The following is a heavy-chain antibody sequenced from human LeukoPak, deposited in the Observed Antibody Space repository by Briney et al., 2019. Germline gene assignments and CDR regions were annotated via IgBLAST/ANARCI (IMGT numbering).Heavy chain of an antibody. Sequence: GEALKISCKRSGYSFTSYWIGWVRQMPGKGVELMGIIYPGDSDSRYSPSFQCQVTISSDKSISTAYLQWSSLKASDTAMYYCAGHGLVVVPAASLSPDVWGHGTTVTVSS. CDR2: IYPGDSDS. V-gene: IGHV5-51*01. CDR1: GYSFTSYW. D-gene: IGHD2-2*01. CDR3: AGHGLVVVPAASLSPDV. J-gene: IGHJ6*02.